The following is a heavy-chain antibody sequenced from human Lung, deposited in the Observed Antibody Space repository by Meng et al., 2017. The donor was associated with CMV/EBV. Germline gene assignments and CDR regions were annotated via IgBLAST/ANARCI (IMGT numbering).Heavy chain of an antibody. CDR1: GFPFSSYS. Sequence: EVQLVESGGGLVKPGGSLSLSCAASGFPFSSYSMNWVRQAPGKGLEWVSSISSSSSYIYYADSVKGRFTISRDNAKNSLYLQMNSLRAEDTAVYYCARGGIGPLPSGFDPWGQGTLVTVSS. J-gene: IGHJ5*02. CDR2: ISSSSSYI. V-gene: IGHV3-21*01. D-gene: IGHD2-15*01. CDR3: ARGGIGPLPSGFDP.